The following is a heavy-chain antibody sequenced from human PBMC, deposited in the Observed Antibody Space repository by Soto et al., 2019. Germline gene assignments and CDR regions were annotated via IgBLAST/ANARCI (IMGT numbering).Heavy chain of an antibody. CDR2: IDKVGTDS. CDR1: EFIFSGRS. Sequence: EVQLVESGGGLVQPGGSLRLSCAASEFIFSGRSVHWVRQAPGKGLVWVSGIDKVGTDSTYADSVKGRFTSSRDNANNTVYLQMNSPRVEDTAVYYCARGWFGPDVWGKGTTVTVSS. CDR3: ARGWFGPDV. J-gene: IGHJ6*03. V-gene: IGHV3-74*01. D-gene: IGHD3-10*01.